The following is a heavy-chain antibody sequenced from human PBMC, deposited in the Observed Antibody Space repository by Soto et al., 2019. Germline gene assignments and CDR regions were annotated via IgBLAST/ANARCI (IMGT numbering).Heavy chain of an antibody. V-gene: IGHV4-30-4*01. D-gene: IGHD3-22*01. CDR1: GGSIRSGDSY. J-gene: IGHJ4*02. CDR2: IYYSGST. CDR3: ARTNYFNRVGTDY. Sequence: SETLSLTCTVSGGSIRSGDSYWSWIRQPPGKGLEWIGYIYYSGSTYYNPSLKSRVTISLDTSKNQFSLNLSSVTAPDTAVYYCARTNYFNRVGTDYWGQGTLFTVSS.